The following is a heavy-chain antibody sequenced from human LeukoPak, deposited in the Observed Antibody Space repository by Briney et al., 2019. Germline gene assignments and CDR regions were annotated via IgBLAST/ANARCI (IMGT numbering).Heavy chain of an antibody. D-gene: IGHD2-2*01. Sequence: GGSLRLSCAASGFTFTKYWMHWVRQAPGKGLVWVSRLDTDGSDTTYADSVKGRFTISRDNAKNTLYLQMNNLRAEDTAIYYCARDRYPAAREFDYWGQGTLVTVSS. CDR3: ARDRYPAAREFDY. V-gene: IGHV3-74*03. J-gene: IGHJ4*02. CDR1: GFTFTKYW. CDR2: LDTDGSDT.